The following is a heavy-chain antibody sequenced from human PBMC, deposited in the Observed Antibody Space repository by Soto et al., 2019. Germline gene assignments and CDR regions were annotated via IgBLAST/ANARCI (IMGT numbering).Heavy chain of an antibody. Sequence: SVKVSCKASGFTFTSSAVQWVRQARGQRLEWIGWIVVGSGNTNYAQKFQERVTITRDMSTSTAYMELSSLRSEDTAVYYCAATDYYDSSGYDQDYYYYGMDVWGQGTTVTVSS. D-gene: IGHD3-22*01. CDR1: GFTFTSSA. CDR3: AATDYYDSSGYDQDYYYYGMDV. J-gene: IGHJ6*02. V-gene: IGHV1-58*01. CDR2: IVVGSGNT.